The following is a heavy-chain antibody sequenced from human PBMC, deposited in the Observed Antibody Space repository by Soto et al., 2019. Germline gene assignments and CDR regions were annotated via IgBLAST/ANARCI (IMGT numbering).Heavy chain of an antibody. CDR1: GGSISSYY. Sequence: SETLSLTCTVSGGSISSYYWSWIRQPPGKGLEWIGFINYSGTTKYNPSLKSRVTISVDTSKNQFSLSLSSVTAADTAVYYCARGSYSMVRGILKYYYYGMDVWGQGTTVTVSS. D-gene: IGHD3-10*01. CDR2: INYSGTT. V-gene: IGHV4-59*01. CDR3: ARGSYSMVRGILKYYYYGMDV. J-gene: IGHJ6*02.